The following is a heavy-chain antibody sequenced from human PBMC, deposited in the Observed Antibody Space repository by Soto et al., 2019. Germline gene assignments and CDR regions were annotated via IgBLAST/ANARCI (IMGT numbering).Heavy chain of an antibody. Sequence: QVQVVQSGAEVKRPGSSVKVSCESSGDTFNSYVISWVRQAPGQGLEWMGGIIPIIRVTHYAQKFQGRVTISALSSTGPAYMELTNLEFEATALYYCARESLGAKGAEYGGQGTLVTVSA. V-gene: IGHV1-69*17. CDR1: GDTFNSYV. J-gene: IGHJ4*02. D-gene: IGHD3-16*01. CDR3: ARESLGAKGAEY. CDR2: IIPIIRVT.